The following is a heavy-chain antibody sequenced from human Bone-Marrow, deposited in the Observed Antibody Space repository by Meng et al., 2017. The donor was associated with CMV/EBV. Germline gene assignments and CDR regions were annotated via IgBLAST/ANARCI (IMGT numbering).Heavy chain of an antibody. J-gene: IGHJ6*02. Sequence: ETLSLTCAASEFTFSSYWMHWVRQAPGKGLEWVASIKEDGSEKYYVDSVKGRFTISRDNAKNSLYLQMNSLRAGDTAVYYCARDPTDLWSGNYYGLDVWGQGTTVTVSS. CDR1: EFTFSSYW. V-gene: IGHV3-7*01. CDR2: IKEDGSEK. D-gene: IGHD3-3*01. CDR3: ARDPTDLWSGNYYGLDV.